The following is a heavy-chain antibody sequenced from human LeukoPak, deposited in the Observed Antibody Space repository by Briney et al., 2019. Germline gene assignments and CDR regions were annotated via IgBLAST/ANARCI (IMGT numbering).Heavy chain of an antibody. CDR1: GGSIRSYY. D-gene: IGHD3-22*01. CDR2: IYYSGST. Sequence: SETLSLTCTVSGGSIRSYYWSWIRQPPGKGLEWIGSIYYSGSTNYNPSLKSRVTISVDTSKNQFSLKLSSVTAADTAVYYCARGVTMIVVVIRGAFDIWGQGTMVTVSS. CDR3: ARGVTMIVVVIRGAFDI. J-gene: IGHJ3*02. V-gene: IGHV4-59*12.